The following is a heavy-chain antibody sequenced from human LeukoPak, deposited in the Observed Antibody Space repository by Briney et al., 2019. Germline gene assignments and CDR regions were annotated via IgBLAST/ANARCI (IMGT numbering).Heavy chain of an antibody. D-gene: IGHD3-22*01. J-gene: IGHJ3*02. V-gene: IGHV3-23*01. CDR3: AKAVGSSGYFSRDAFDI. Sequence: PGGSLRLSYAPSGFTFSSYAMSWVRQAPGKSLEWVAAISGGGSGTYYADSVRGRFTISRDNSKNTVYLQMNSLRAEDTAIYYCAKAVGSSGYFSRDAFDIWGQGTMVTVSS. CDR1: GFTFSSYA. CDR2: ISGGGSGT.